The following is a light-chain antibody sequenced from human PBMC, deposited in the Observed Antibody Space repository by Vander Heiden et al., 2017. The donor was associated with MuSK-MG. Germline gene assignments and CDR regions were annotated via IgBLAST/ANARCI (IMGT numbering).Light chain of an antibody. CDR2: DVN. CDR1: SDDVGGYNY. CDR3: SSYAGHNDLVV. Sequence: QSALTQPPSASGPPGQSVTISCPGTSDDVGGYNYVSLNQQHPGKAPKLIIDDVNKRPSGVPDRFSGSKSGNTASLKVSGLRAEDEADYYCSSYAGHNDLVVFGGGTKLTVL. V-gene: IGLV2-8*01. J-gene: IGLJ2*01.